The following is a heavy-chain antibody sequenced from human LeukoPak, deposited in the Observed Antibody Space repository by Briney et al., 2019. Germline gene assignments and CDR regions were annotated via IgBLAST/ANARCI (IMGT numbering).Heavy chain of an antibody. V-gene: IGHV4-34*01. Sequence: PSETLSLTCAVYGGSFSGYYWSWLRQPPGKGLEWIGEINHSGSTNYNPSLKSRVTISVDTSKNQFSLKLSSVTAAGTAVYYCARGLDTVRFPREDVWGQGTTVTVSS. D-gene: IGHD3-3*01. CDR2: INHSGST. J-gene: IGHJ6*02. CDR1: GGSFSGYY. CDR3: ARGLDTVRFPREDV.